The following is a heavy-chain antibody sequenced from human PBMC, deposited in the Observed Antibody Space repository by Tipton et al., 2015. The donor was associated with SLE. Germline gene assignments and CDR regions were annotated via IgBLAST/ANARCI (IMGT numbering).Heavy chain of an antibody. Sequence: TLSLTCTVSGVSVSSNYYYWGWIRQPPGKGLEWIGSVFYSGSTYYNPSLKSRVTISVDTSKNQFSLKLTSVTAADTSVYYCAPARHGFDIWGQGTMVTVSS. V-gene: IGHV4-39*01. CDR3: APARHGFDI. CDR2: VFYSGST. CDR1: GVSVSSNYYY. J-gene: IGHJ3*02. D-gene: IGHD6-25*01.